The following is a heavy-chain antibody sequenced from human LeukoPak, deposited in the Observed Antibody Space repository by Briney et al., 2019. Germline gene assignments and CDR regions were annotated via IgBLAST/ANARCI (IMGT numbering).Heavy chain of an antibody. J-gene: IGHJ3*02. CDR3: AHTYYSFDSGSVDDAFGI. V-gene: IGHV2-5*01. D-gene: IGHD1-26*01. CDR1: GWSLSTSGVG. CDR2: IYWNDEK. Sequence: ESGPTLVKPTQTLTLTCTLSGWSLSTSGVGVGWIRQPPGKALEWLALIYWNDEKRYSPSLKSRLTITKDTSKIQVVLAMTNVDPVDTATYYCAHTYYSFDSGSVDDAFGIWGQGTMVTVSS.